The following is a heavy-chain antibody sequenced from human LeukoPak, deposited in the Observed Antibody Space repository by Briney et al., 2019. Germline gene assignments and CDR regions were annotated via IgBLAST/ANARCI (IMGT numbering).Heavy chain of an antibody. CDR3: ARGNYGSGSYYLSD. J-gene: IGHJ4*02. V-gene: IGHV4-34*01. CDR2: INHSGST. Sequence: KPSETLSLTCAVYGGSFSGYYWSWIRQPPGKGLEWIGEINHSGSTNYNPSLKSRVTISVDTSKDQFSLKLSSVTAADTAVYYCARGNYGSGSYYLSDWGQGTLVTVSS. D-gene: IGHD3-10*01. CDR1: GGSFSGYY.